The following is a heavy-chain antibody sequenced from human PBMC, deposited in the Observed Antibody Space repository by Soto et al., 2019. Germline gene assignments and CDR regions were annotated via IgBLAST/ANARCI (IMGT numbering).Heavy chain of an antibody. J-gene: IGHJ3*02. V-gene: IGHV3-53*01. Sequence: TGGSLRLSCAASGFTVSSSDMSWVRQAPGKGQEWVSVIYSGGSTYYADSVKGRFTISRDNSKNTLYLQMNSLRAEDTAVYYCGRRVRYTVTAFVIWGQGTMVTVSS. CDR3: GRRVRYTVTAFVI. D-gene: IGHD4-17*01. CDR2: IYSGGST. CDR1: GFTVSSSD.